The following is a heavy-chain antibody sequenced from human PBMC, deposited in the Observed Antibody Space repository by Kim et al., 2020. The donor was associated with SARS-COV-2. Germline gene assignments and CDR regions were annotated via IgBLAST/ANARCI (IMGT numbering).Heavy chain of an antibody. CDR1: GYTFTGYY. Sequence: ASVKVSCKASGYTFTGYYMHWVRQAPGQGLEWMGRINPNSGGTNYAQKFQGRVTMTRDTSISTAYMELSRLRSDDTAVYYCARDFRMDTYYFDYWGQGTLVTVSS. D-gene: IGHD5-18*01. V-gene: IGHV1-2*06. J-gene: IGHJ4*02. CDR3: ARDFRMDTYYFDY. CDR2: INPNSGGT.